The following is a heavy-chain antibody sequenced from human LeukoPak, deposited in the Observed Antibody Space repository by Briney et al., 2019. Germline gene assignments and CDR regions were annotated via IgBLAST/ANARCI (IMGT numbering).Heavy chain of an antibody. CDR1: GFTFRNHD. J-gene: IGHJ4*02. V-gene: IGHV3-23*01. CDR3: AREFAFGKILTTIKRGIDY. CDR2: VSASGDST. Sequence: PGGSLRLSCVASGFTFRNHDMTWLRQTPEKGLDWVSTVSASGDSTYSADSVQGRFSISRDNSKNTLYLQMNSLRVEDTAVYYCAREFAFGKILTTIKRGIDYWGQGSLVTVSS. D-gene: IGHD5-24*01.